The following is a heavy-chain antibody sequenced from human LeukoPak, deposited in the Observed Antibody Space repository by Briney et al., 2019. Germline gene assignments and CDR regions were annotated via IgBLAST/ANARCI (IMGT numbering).Heavy chain of an antibody. CDR2: IWYDESNN. CDR1: GFTFSDYY. J-gene: IGHJ4*02. CDR3: GRESDKGVTTYYFDY. V-gene: IGHV3-33*08. D-gene: IGHD4-17*01. Sequence: GGSLRLSCAASGFTFSDYYMSWIRQSPGKGLEWVAVIWYDESNNYYADSVKGRFTISRDNSKNTLYLQMNSLRAEDTAVYYCGRESDKGVTTYYFDYWGQGTLVTVSS.